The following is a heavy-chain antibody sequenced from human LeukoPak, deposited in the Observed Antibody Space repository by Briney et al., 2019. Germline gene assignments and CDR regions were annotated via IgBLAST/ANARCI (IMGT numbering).Heavy chain of an antibody. J-gene: IGHJ4*02. CDR1: GFTFNIYA. D-gene: IGHD6-19*01. CDR2: ISGSGGST. CDR3: ARDPIAVAGTATFDY. V-gene: IGHV3-23*01. Sequence: GGSLRLSCAASGFTFNIYAMSWVRLAPGKELDWVSAISGSGGSTYYADSVKGRFTVSRDNAKNSLYLQMNSLRAEDTAVYYCARDPIAVAGTATFDYWGQGTLVTVSS.